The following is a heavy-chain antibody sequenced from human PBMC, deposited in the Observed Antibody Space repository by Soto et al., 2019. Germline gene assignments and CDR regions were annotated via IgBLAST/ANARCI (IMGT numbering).Heavy chain of an antibody. Sequence: PSETLSLTCAVYGGSFSGYYWSWIRQPPGKGLEWIGGINHSGSTNYNPSLKSRVTISVDTSKNQFSLKLSSVTAADTAVYYCARVLLVGDIVVVPAARTQNYYYYYGMDVWGQGTTVTVSS. CDR1: GGSFSGYY. CDR2: INHSGST. CDR3: ARVLLVGDIVVVPAARTQNYYYYYGMDV. J-gene: IGHJ6*02. V-gene: IGHV4-34*01. D-gene: IGHD2-2*01.